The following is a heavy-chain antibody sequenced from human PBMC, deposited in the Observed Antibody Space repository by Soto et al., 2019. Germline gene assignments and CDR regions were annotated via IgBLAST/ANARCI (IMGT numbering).Heavy chain of an antibody. Sequence: ASVKVSCKASGYTFTSYAMHWVRQAPGQRLEWMGWINAGNGNTKYSQKFQGRVTITRDTSASTAYMELSSLRSEDTAVYYCARVGVLLWFGEPNTLDYWGQGTLVTVSS. CDR1: GYTFTSYA. J-gene: IGHJ4*02. V-gene: IGHV1-3*01. D-gene: IGHD3-10*01. CDR2: INAGNGNT. CDR3: ARVGVLLWFGEPNTLDY.